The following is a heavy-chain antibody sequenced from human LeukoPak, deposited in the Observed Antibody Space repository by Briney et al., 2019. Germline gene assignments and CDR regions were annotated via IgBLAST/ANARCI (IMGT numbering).Heavy chain of an antibody. CDR2: IKSKTDGGTT. V-gene: IGHV3-15*01. Sequence: GGSLRLSCAASGFTFSNAWMSWVRQAPGKGLEWVGRIKSKTDGGTTDYAAPVKGRFTISRDDSKNTLYLQMNSLRTEDTAVYYCTTGARYDYVWGSYRYSRYFDYWGQGTLVTVSS. D-gene: IGHD3-16*02. CDR1: GFTFSNAW. J-gene: IGHJ4*02. CDR3: TTGARYDYVWGSYRYSRYFDY.